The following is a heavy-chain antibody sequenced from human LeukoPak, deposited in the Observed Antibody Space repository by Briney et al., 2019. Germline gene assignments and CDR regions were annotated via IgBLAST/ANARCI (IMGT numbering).Heavy chain of an antibody. CDR3: AKGPVVRGVIQYHFDH. V-gene: IGHV3-30*02. Sequence: GGSLRLSCAASGFTFSNSGMHWVRQAPGKGLEWVAFIRYDGRIQYYADSVKGRFTISRDNSENTLYLQMTSLRPEDTAVYYCAKGPVVRGVIQYHFDHWGQGTLVTVSS. CDR2: IRYDGRIQ. D-gene: IGHD3-10*01. CDR1: GFTFSNSG. J-gene: IGHJ4*02.